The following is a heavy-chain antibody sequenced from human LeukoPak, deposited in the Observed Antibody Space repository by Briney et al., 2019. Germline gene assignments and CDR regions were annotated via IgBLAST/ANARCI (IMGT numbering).Heavy chain of an antibody. Sequence: ASVKVSCEASGYTFTGYYMHWVRQAPGQGLEWMGWINTNTGNPTYAQGFTGRFVFSLDTSVSTAYLQINSLKAEDTAVYYCARHYGDLDYWGQGTLVTVSS. J-gene: IGHJ4*02. V-gene: IGHV7-4-1*02. D-gene: IGHD4-17*01. CDR2: INTNTGNP. CDR1: GYTFTGYY. CDR3: ARHYGDLDY.